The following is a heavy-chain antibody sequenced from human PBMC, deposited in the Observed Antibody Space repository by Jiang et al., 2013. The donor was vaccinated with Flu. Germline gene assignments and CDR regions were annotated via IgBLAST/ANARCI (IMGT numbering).Heavy chain of an antibody. CDR2: IRYDGSNK. V-gene: IGHV3-30*02. J-gene: IGHJ6*03. D-gene: IGHD6-13*01. Sequence: QLVESGGGVVQPGGSLRLSCAASGFTFSSYGMHWVRQAPGKGLEWVAFIRYDGSNKYYADSVKGRFTISRDNSKNTLYLQMNSLRAEDTAVYYCAKDASSSWYYYYYYMDVWGKGTTVTVSS. CDR3: AKDASSSWYYYYYYMDV. CDR1: GFTFSSYG.